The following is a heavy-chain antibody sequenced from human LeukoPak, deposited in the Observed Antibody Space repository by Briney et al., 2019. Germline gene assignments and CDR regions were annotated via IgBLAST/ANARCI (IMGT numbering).Heavy chain of an antibody. CDR3: AKDRRVVVTADWYFDL. J-gene: IGHJ2*01. V-gene: IGHV3-23*01. CDR1: GFTFSSYA. D-gene: IGHD2-21*02. CDR2: ISGSGGST. Sequence: PGGSLRLSCAASGFTFSSYAMSWVRQAPGKGLEWASAISGSGGSTYYADSVKGRFTISRDNSKNTLYLQMNSLRAEDTAVYYCAKDRRVVVTADWYFDLWGRGTLVTVSS.